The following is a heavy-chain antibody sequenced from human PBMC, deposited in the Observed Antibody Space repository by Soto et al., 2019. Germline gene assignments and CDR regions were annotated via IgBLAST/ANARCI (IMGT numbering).Heavy chain of an antibody. D-gene: IGHD6-19*01. CDR2: INHSGST. Sequence: QVPLQQWGAGLLKPSETLSLTCAVYGGSFSGYYWSWIRQPPGKGLEWIGEINHSGSTNYNPSLKSRVTISVDTSKNQFSLKLSSVTAADTAVYYCARVSGWYRGYFDYWGQGTLVTVSS. V-gene: IGHV4-34*01. CDR3: ARVSGWYRGYFDY. CDR1: GGSFSGYY. J-gene: IGHJ4*02.